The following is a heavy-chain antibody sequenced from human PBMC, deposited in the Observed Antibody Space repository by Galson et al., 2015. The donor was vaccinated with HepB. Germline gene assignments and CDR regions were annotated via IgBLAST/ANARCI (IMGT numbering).Heavy chain of an antibody. CDR2: INPSGGST. Sequence: SVKVSCKASGYTFTSYYMHWVRQAPGQGLEWMGIINPSGGSTSYAQKFQGRVTMTRDTSTSTVYMELSSLRSEDTAVYYCASPAYGSGSFYYYGMDVWGQGTTVTVSS. D-gene: IGHD3-10*01. V-gene: IGHV1-46*03. CDR1: GYTFTSYY. J-gene: IGHJ6*02. CDR3: ASPAYGSGSFYYYGMDV.